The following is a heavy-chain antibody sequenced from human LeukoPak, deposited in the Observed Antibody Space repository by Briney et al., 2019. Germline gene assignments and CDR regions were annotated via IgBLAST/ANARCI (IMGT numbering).Heavy chain of an antibody. D-gene: IGHD6-19*01. V-gene: IGHV4-39*07. J-gene: IGHJ4*02. CDR3: AREYTLYRSGWFLDY. Sequence: PSETLSLTCTVSGDSSTNSTYYWAWIRQPPGRGLEWIGSIDYSGSTYYNPSLKSRATISIDTSKIQFSLKLSSVTAADTAVFYCAREYTLYRSGWFLDYWGQGTVVTVSS. CDR2: IDYSGST. CDR1: GDSSTNSTYY.